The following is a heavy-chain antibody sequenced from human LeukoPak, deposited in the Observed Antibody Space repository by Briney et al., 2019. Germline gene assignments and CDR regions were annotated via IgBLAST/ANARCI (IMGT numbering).Heavy chain of an antibody. CDR3: ARGPGSSGGYYAGDF. V-gene: IGHV3-74*01. CDR1: GFTFSSHL. CDR2: ISSDGTYT. D-gene: IGHD1-26*01. Sequence: GGSLRLSCAASGFTFSSHLMYWVRQAPGKGLVWVSRISSDGTYTNYADSVRGRFTISRDNAKNTLYLQMNSLRAEDTAVYYCARGPGSSGGYYAGDFWGQGTLVTVSS. J-gene: IGHJ4*02.